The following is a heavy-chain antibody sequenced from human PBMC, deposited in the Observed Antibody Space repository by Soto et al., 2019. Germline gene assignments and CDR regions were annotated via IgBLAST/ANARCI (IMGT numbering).Heavy chain of an antibody. V-gene: IGHV4-38-2*02. CDR2: IHHSGTT. CDR1: GYSISSGYF. Sequence: SSEKLSLTCTVSGYSISSGYFWGWIRQPPGKGLEWIGSIHHSGTTFYNPSLKSRVTISVDTSKNQFSLMLTSVSAADAAVYYGGRYDYSNYEVPSDWGQGTRVTGSS. D-gene: IGHD4-4*01. CDR3: GRYDYSNYEVPSD. J-gene: IGHJ4*02.